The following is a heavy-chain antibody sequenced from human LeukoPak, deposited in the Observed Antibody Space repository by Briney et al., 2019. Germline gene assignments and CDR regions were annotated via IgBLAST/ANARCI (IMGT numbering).Heavy chain of an antibody. J-gene: IGHJ4*02. Sequence: NPGGSLRLSCAASGFTFSSYAMSWVRQAPGKGLEWVSAISGSSGSTYYADSVKGRFTISRDNSKNTLYLQMNSLRAEDTAVYYCAKDRISCITTSCPQGLDYWGQGTLVTVSS. CDR2: ISGSSGST. CDR1: GFTFSSYA. V-gene: IGHV3-23*01. CDR3: AKDRISCITTSCPQGLDY. D-gene: IGHD2-2*01.